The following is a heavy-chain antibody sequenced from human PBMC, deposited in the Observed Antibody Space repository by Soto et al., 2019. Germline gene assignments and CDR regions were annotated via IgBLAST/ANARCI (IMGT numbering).Heavy chain of an antibody. CDR1: GGSFSGYY. CDR3: ASHTMVRGVS. Sequence: SETLSHTCAVYGGSFSGYYWSWIRQPPGKGLEWIGEINHSGSTNYNPSLKSRVTISVDTSKNQFSLKLSSVTAADTAVYYCASHTMVRGVSWGQGTLVTVSS. J-gene: IGHJ4*02. V-gene: IGHV4-34*01. D-gene: IGHD3-10*01. CDR2: INHSGST.